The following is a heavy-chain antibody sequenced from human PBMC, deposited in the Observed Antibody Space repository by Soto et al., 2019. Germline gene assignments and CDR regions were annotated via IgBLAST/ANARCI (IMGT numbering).Heavy chain of an antibody. D-gene: IGHD1-26*01. CDR2: ISGSGGST. Sequence: EVQLLESGGGLVQPGGSLSLSCAASGFTFSSYAMRWVRQAPGKGLEWVSAISGSGGSTYYADSVKGRFTISRDNSKNTLYLQMNSLRAEDTAVYYCARRGSGSYYDYWGQGTLVTVSS. CDR1: GFTFSSYA. CDR3: ARRGSGSYYDY. J-gene: IGHJ4*02. V-gene: IGHV3-23*01.